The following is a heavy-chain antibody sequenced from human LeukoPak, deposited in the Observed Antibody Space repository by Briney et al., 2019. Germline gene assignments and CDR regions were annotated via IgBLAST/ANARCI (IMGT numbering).Heavy chain of an antibody. D-gene: IGHD3-10*01. CDR3: ATGYGSGSYYNELDF. CDR2: INWNGGST. CDR1: GFTFSSYG. J-gene: IGHJ4*02. Sequence: GGSLRLSCAASGFTFSSYGMHWVRQAPGKGLEWVSGINWNGGSTGYADSVKGRFTISRDNAKNSLYLQMNSLRAEDTALYYCATGYGSGSYYNELDFWGQGTLVTVSS. V-gene: IGHV3-20*04.